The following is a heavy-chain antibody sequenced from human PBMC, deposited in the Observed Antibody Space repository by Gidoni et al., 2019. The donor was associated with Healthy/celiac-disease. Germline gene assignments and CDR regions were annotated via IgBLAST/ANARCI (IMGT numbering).Heavy chain of an antibody. CDR1: GGSFSGYY. CDR2: INHSGST. CDR3: GVTMVRGVILGMDF. D-gene: IGHD3-10*01. V-gene: IGHV4-34*01. J-gene: IGHJ6*02. Sequence: QVQLQKWGAGLLQPSETLSLTCAVYGGSFSGYYWSWIRQRPGKGLEWIGEINHSGSTNYNPSLKSRVTISVDTSKNQFSLKLSSVTAADTAVYYCGVTMVRGVILGMDFWGQGTTVTVSS.